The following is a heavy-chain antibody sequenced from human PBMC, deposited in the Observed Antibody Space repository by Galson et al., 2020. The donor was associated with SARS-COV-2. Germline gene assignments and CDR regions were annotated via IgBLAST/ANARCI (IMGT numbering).Heavy chain of an antibody. J-gene: IGHJ3*01. V-gene: IGHV3-30*03. CDR2: ISTDGNNK. D-gene: IGHD6-13*01. CDR3: ARAGYSSTWTLGDAFDV. CDR1: GYTFNNYG. Sequence: GESLKISCAASGYTFNNYGMHWVRQAPGKGLEWVAVISTDGNNKYDADSVKGRFTISRDKSNNTLYLQMKSLRPEDTAVYFCARAGYSSTWTLGDAFDVWGQGTLVTVSS.